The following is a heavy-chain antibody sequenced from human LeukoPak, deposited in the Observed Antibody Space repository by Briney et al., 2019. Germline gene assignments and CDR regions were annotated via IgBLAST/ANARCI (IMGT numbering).Heavy chain of an antibody. V-gene: IGHV3-21*01. J-gene: IGHJ1*01. Sequence: GGSLRLSCAASGFSFSSYAMNWVRQAPGKGLEWVASIDSSSSHIYYADSVKGRFTISRDNTKCSLYLQMNSLRAEDMAVYYCARGYCGGDCYGDWGQGTLVTVSS. CDR1: GFSFSSYA. CDR2: IDSSSSHI. CDR3: ARGYCGGDCYGD. D-gene: IGHD2-21*02.